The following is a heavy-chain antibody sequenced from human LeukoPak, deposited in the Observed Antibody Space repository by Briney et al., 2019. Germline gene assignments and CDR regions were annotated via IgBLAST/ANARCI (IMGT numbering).Heavy chain of an antibody. CDR3: AKDGLKGQWLVTYYYYYYYMDV. Sequence: GRSLRLSCAASGFTFSSYGMHWVRQAPGKGLEWVAVISYDGSNKYYADSVKGRFTISRDNSKNTLYLQMNSLRAEDTAVYYCAKDGLKGQWLVTYYYYYYYMDVWGKGTTVTVSS. D-gene: IGHD6-19*01. CDR2: ISYDGSNK. J-gene: IGHJ6*03. V-gene: IGHV3-30*18. CDR1: GFTFSSYG.